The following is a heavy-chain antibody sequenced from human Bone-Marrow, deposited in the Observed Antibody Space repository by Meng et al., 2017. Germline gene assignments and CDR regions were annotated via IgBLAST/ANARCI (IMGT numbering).Heavy chain of an antibody. Sequence: QGQLVEPGAEVKKTGASVKVPCKASGGTFSSYAISWVRQAPGQGLEWMGGIIPIFGTANYAQKFQGRVTITADESTSTAYMELSSLRSEDTAVYYCARNNWNDVVTPFDYWGQGTLVTVSS. CDR3: ARNNWNDVVTPFDY. V-gene: IGHV1-69*01. D-gene: IGHD1-1*01. CDR2: IIPIFGTA. CDR1: GGTFSSYA. J-gene: IGHJ4*02.